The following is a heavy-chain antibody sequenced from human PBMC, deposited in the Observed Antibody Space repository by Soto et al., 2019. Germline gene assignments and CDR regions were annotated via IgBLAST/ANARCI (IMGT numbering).Heavy chain of an antibody. V-gene: IGHV3-23*01. J-gene: IGHJ4*02. CDR1: GFTFSSYA. D-gene: IGHD5-18*01. CDR3: AKDVAGGYSYAWFNY. CDR2: ISGSGGST. Sequence: GSLRLSCAASGFTFSSYAMSWVRQAPGKGLEWVSAISGSGGSTYYADSVKGRFTISRDNSKNTLYLQMNSLRAEDTAVYYCAKDVAGGYSYAWFNYWGQGTLVTVSS.